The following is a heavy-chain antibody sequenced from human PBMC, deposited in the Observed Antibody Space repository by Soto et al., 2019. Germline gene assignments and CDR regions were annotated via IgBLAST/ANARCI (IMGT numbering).Heavy chain of an antibody. J-gene: IGHJ5*02. CDR1: GFSLSTSGVG. CDR2: IYWDDDK. D-gene: IGHD2-8*01. CDR3: ALHQGVNPSFWFDP. V-gene: IGHV2-5*02. Sequence: ASGPTLVNPTQTLTLTCTFSGFSLSTSGVGVGWIRQPPGKALEWLTFIYWDDDKRYSPSLKSRLTITKDTSKNQVVLTMTNMDPVDTSTYYCALHQGVNPSFWFDPWGQGTLVTVSS.